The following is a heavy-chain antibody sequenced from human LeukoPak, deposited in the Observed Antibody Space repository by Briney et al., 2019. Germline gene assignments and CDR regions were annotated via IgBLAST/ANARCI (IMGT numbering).Heavy chain of an antibody. CDR3: AREDWNDGGGFDI. CDR2: IKQDGSEK. V-gene: IGHV3-7*01. Sequence: GSLRLSCAASGFTFSSYWMSWVRQAPGKGLEWVANIKQDGSEKYYVDSVKGRFTISRDNAKNSLYLQMNGLRAEDTAVYYCAREDWNDGGGFDIWGQGTMVTVSS. CDR1: GFTFSSYW. J-gene: IGHJ3*02. D-gene: IGHD1-1*01.